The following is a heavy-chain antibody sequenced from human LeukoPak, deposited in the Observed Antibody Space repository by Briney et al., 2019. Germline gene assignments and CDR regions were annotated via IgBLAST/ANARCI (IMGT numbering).Heavy chain of an antibody. CDR2: ISAYNGNT. CDR3: ARVLDYYDSSGYPRDY. Sequence: GASVKVSCKASGYTFTTYIISWVRQAPGQGLEWMGWISAYNGNTNYAQKLQGRVTMTTDTSTSTAYMELRSLRSDDTAVYYCARVLDYYDSSGYPRDYWGQGTLVTVSS. CDR1: GYTFTTYI. J-gene: IGHJ4*02. D-gene: IGHD3-22*01. V-gene: IGHV1-18*01.